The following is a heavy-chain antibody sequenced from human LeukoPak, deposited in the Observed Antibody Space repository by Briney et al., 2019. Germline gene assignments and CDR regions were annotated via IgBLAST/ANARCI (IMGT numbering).Heavy chain of an antibody. CDR3: AIDRRASGSYYAD. CDR2: IYHRGST. CDR1: GFTFNSYAM. J-gene: IGHJ4*02. D-gene: IGHD1-26*01. Sequence: GSLRLSCAASGFTFNSYAMSWVRQSPGKGLEWIGEIYHRGSTNYNPSLKSRVIISVDKSKNQFSLKPSSVTAADTAMYYCAIDRRASGSYYADWGQGTLVTVSS. V-gene: IGHV4-4*02.